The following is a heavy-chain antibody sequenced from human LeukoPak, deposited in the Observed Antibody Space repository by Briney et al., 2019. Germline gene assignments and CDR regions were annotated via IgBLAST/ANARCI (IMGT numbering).Heavy chain of an antibody. CDR1: GGSISSYY. D-gene: IGHD3-3*01. V-gene: IGHV4-59*01. J-gene: IGHJ4*02. CDR2: TYYSGST. CDR3: ARGQAFGVVTYFDY. Sequence: PSETLSLTCTVSGGSISSYYWSWIRQPPGKGLEWIGYTYYSGSTNYNPSLKSRVTISVDTSKNQFSLKLSSVTAADTAVYYCARGQAFGVVTYFDYWGQGTLVTVSS.